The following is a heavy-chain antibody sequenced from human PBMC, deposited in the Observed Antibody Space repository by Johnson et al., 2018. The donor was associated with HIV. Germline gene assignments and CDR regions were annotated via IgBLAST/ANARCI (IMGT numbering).Heavy chain of an antibody. Sequence: QVQLVESGGGVVQPGRSLRLSCAASGFIFSSYAMHWVRQAPGKGLEWVAVILYDGSDKYYADSVKGRFTISRDNSKNTLYLQMNSLRAEDTAVYYCAAGGRTEAVAWGQGTMVTVSS. V-gene: IGHV3-30*04. CDR1: GFIFSSYA. D-gene: IGHD3-16*01. J-gene: IGHJ3*01. CDR3: AAGGRTEAVA. CDR2: ILYDGSDK.